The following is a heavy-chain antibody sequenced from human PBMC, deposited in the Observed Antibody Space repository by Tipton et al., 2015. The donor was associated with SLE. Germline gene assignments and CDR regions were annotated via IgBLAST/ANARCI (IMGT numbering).Heavy chain of an antibody. D-gene: IGHD5-18*01. Sequence: TLSLTCTVSGGSMSGYHWSWIRQSPGKGLEWVGHVYYTGTPYYNPSLKSRVTISVDTSKNQFSLKLSSVTAADTAVYYCARGYQDTAMVPLYYYYGLDVWGQGTTVTVSS. CDR2: VYYTGTP. CDR1: GGSMSGYH. CDR3: ARGYQDTAMVPLYYYYGLDV. V-gene: IGHV4-59*01. J-gene: IGHJ6*02.